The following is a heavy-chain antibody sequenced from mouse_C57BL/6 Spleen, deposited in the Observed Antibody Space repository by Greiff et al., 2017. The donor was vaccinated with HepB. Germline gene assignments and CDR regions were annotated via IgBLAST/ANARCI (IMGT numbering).Heavy chain of an antibody. D-gene: IGHD4-1*01. J-gene: IGHJ2*01. CDR2: ISSGSSTI. CDR1: GFTFSDYG. CDR3: ASSLTDSFDY. Sequence: EVMLVESGGGLVKPGGSLKLSCAASGFTFSDYGMHWVRQAPEKGLEWVAYISSGSSTIYYADTVKGRFTISRDNAKNTLFLQMTSLRYEDTAMYYWASSLTDSFDYWGQGTTLTVSS. V-gene: IGHV5-17*01.